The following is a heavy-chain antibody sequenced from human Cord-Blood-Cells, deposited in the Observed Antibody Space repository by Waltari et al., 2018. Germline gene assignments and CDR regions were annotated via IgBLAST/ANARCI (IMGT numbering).Heavy chain of an antibody. V-gene: IGHV3-21*01. Sequence: GGSLRLSCAASGFTFSSYSMNWVRQAPGKGLEWVSSISSSSSYIYYADSVKGRFTISRDNAKNSLYLQMNSLRAEDTAVYYCARGLSPSYVDWLYYFDYWGQGTLVTVSS. CDR3: ARGLSPSYVDWLYYFDY. CDR1: GFTFSSYS. D-gene: IGHD3-9*01. J-gene: IGHJ4*02. CDR2: ISSSSSYI.